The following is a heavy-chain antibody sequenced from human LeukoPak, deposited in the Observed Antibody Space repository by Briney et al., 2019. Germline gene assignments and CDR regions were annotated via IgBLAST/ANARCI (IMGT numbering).Heavy chain of an antibody. CDR1: GFTFSTYA. J-gene: IGHJ3*02. Sequence: GGSLRLSCAASGFTFSTYAMNWVRQAPGKGRSWVSGISGSGDSTLYADSVKARFTISRDNSKKTLYLQMNSLRADDTAVYYCAKDARWLAPGTFDIWGQGTMVTVS. CDR3: AKDARWLAPGTFDI. CDR2: ISGSGDST. V-gene: IGHV3-23*01. D-gene: IGHD6-19*01.